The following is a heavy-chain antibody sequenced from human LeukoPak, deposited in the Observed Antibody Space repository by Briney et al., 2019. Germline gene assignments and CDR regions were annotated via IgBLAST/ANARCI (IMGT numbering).Heavy chain of an antibody. CDR2: ISRNSDST. CDR1: GFPFDDKA. Sequence: NPGGSLRLSRAASGFPFDDKAMHWVRQAPGKGLEWVAGISRNSDSTGYADSVKGRFTISRDNAKNSLYLQMNSLRAEDMALYYCVKDIGSGSYRYGGYFDYWGQGTLVTVSS. D-gene: IGHD1-26*01. J-gene: IGHJ4*02. CDR3: VKDIGSGSYRYGGYFDY. V-gene: IGHV3-9*03.